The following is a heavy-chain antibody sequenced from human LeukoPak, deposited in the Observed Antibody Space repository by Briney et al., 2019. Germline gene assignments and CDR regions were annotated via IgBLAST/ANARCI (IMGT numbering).Heavy chain of an antibody. V-gene: IGHV3-7*01. CDR3: ARGGTKITIFGVVIIYPYAY. D-gene: IGHD3-3*01. CDR2: IKQDGSEK. J-gene: IGHJ4*02. CDR1: GFTFSSYW. Sequence: GGSLRLSCAASGFTFSSYWMSWVRQAPGKGLEWVANIKQDGSEKYYVDSVKGRFTISRDNAKNSLYLQMNSLRAEDTAVYYCARGGTKITIFGVVIIYPYAYWGQGTLVTVSS.